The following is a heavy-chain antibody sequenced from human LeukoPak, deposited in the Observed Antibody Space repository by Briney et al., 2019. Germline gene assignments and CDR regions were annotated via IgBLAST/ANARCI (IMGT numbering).Heavy chain of an antibody. CDR2: IYHSGST. Sequence: PSETLSLTCTVSGYSISSGYYWGWIRQPPGKGLEWIGSIYHSGSTYYNPSLKSRVTISVDTSKNQFSLKLSSVTAADTAVYFCARGPYSYDSSGAFDIWGQGTMVTVSS. V-gene: IGHV4-38-2*02. J-gene: IGHJ3*02. CDR1: GYSISSGYY. CDR3: ARGPYSYDSSGAFDI. D-gene: IGHD3-22*01.